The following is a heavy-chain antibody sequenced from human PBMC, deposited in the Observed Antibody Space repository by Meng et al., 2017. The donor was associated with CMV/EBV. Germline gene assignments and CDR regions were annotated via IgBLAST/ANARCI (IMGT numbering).Heavy chain of an antibody. CDR2: ISAYNSNT. CDR3: ARAWVGEEYYFDY. D-gene: IGHD3-10*01. Sequence: QVQLVQFGGGVKKPGASVKDSCKASVYTFTSYGISWVRQAHGQGLEWMGWISAYNSNTNYAQKLQGRVTMTTDTSTSTAYMELRSLRSDDTAVYYCARAWVGEEYYFDYWGQGTLVTVSS. V-gene: IGHV1-18*01. CDR1: VYTFTSYG. J-gene: IGHJ4*02.